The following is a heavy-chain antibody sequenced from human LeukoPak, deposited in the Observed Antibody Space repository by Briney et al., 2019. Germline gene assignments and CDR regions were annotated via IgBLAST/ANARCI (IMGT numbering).Heavy chain of an antibody. V-gene: IGHV4-39*07. Sequence: SETLSLTCTVSGGSISSSSYYWGWIRQPPGKGLEWIGSIYYSGSTYYNPSLKSRVTISVDTSKNQFSLKLSSVTAADTAVYYCARGPPVARYYFDYWGQGTLVTVSS. D-gene: IGHD4-23*01. CDR1: GGSISSSSYY. CDR2: IYYSGST. J-gene: IGHJ4*02. CDR3: ARGPPVARYYFDY.